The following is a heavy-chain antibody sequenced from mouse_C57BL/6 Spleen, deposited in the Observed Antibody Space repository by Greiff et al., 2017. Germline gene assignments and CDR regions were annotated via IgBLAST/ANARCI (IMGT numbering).Heavy chain of an antibody. CDR1: GYTFTDYE. D-gene: IGHD2-4*01. Sequence: LVESGAELVRPGASVTLSCKASGYTFTDYEMHWVKQTPVHGLEWIGAIDPETGGTAYNQKFKGKAILTADKSSSTAYMELRSLTSEDSAVYYCTRVDDYDDSWFAYWGQGTLVTVSA. CDR3: TRVDDYDDSWFAY. V-gene: IGHV1-15*01. J-gene: IGHJ3*01. CDR2: IDPETGGT.